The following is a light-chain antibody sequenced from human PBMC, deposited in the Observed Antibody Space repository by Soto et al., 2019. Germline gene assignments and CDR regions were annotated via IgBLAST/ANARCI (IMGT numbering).Light chain of an antibody. CDR3: QQYMSSVT. J-gene: IGKJ1*01. CDR1: QSVDSTF. V-gene: IGKV3-20*01. Sequence: EIVLTQSPGSLSLSPGERATLSCRASQSVDSTFFAWYQKKPGQAPRLLMYGVSKRATGIPDRFSGSGFGKDFTLTIRRLEPEDFAVYYCQQYMSSVTFGQGTRVEIQ. CDR2: GVS.